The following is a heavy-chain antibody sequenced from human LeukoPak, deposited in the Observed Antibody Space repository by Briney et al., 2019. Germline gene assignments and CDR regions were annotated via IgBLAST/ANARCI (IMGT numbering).Heavy chain of an antibody. CDR1: GFTFSSYS. V-gene: IGHV3-48*01. D-gene: IGHD1-26*01. CDR3: VRDLGGRSGH. CDR2: ISSSSSTI. J-gene: IGHJ4*02. Sequence: GGSLRLSCAASGFTFSSYSMNWVRQAPGKGLEWVSYISSSSSTIYYADSVKGRFTISRDNAKNSLYLQMNSLTAEDTAVYYCVRDLGGRSGHWGQGTLVTVSS.